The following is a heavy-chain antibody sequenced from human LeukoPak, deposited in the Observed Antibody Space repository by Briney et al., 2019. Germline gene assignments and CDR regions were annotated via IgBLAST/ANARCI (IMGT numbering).Heavy chain of an antibody. D-gene: IGHD1-14*01. CDR1: GFTFSSYW. Sequence: GWSLRLSCAASGFTFSSYWMSWVRQAPGKGLEWEANIKQDGSEKYYVDSVKGRFTISRDNAKNSLYLQMNSLRAEDTAVYYCARDTRDASGIRDNDYWGQGTLVTVSS. CDR3: ARDTRDASGIRDNDY. CDR2: IKQDGSEK. J-gene: IGHJ4*02. V-gene: IGHV3-7*01.